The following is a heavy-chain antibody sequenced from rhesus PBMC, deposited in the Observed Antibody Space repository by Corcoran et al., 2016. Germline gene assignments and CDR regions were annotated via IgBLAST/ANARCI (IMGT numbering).Heavy chain of an antibody. CDR2: IPFDGSP. CDR1: GGSISSGYYY. Sequence: QVQLQESGPGLVKPSETLSLTCAVSGGSISSGYYYWSWIRQPPGKGLEWIWYIPFDGSPHSNPSPKHRVTSSKDPAKNPFSLKLGSVAAADPAVYYCAGDTGAAPFDYWGQGVLVTVSS. CDR3: AGDTGAAPFDY. V-gene: IGHV4-122*02. J-gene: IGHJ4*01. D-gene: IGHD6-31*01.